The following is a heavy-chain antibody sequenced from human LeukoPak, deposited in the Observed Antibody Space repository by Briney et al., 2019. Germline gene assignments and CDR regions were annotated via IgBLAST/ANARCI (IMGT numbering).Heavy chain of an antibody. V-gene: IGHV3-48*01. J-gene: IGHJ3*01. CDR2: ITGSSSSK. CDR3: ARPTTSGWYPH. Sequence: GGSLRLSCAASGFTFSDYDMNWIRQAPGTGLERVSYITGSSSSKYYADSVKGRFTISRDNAKNSLYLQMNSLRAEDTAVYYCARPTTSGWYPHWGQGTMVTVSS. D-gene: IGHD6-19*01. CDR1: GFTFSDYD.